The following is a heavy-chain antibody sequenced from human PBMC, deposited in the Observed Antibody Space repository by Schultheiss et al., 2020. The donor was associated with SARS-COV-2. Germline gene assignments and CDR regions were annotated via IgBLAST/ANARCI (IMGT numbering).Heavy chain of an antibody. J-gene: IGHJ6*02. CDR1: GGTFSNNA. CDR3: ARDETGIYYYYYGMDV. Sequence: ASVKVSCKASGGTFSNNAFSWVRQAPGQGLEWVGRINPNSGGTNYAQKFQGGVTMTRDTSISTAYMELSRLRSDDTAVYYCARDETGIYYYYYGMDVWGQGTTVTVSS. V-gene: IGHV1-2*06. D-gene: IGHD1-1*01. CDR2: INPNSGGT.